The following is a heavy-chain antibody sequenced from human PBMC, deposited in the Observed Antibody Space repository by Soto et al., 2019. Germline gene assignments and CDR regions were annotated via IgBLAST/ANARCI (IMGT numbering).Heavy chain of an antibody. CDR1: GGSISSGGYY. Sequence: QVQLQESGPGLVKPSQTLSLTCTVSGGSISSGGYYWSWIRQHPGKGLAWIGYIYYSGITYYNPSLKSRVTISVDTSKNQFYLKLSSVTAADTAVYYCAREIAAAGTNWFDPWGQGTLVTVSS. D-gene: IGHD6-13*01. V-gene: IGHV4-31*03. CDR2: IYYSGIT. J-gene: IGHJ5*02. CDR3: AREIAAAGTNWFDP.